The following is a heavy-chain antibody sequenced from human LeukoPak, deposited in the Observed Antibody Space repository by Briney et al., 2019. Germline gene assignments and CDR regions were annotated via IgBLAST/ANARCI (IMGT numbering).Heavy chain of an antibody. CDR2: IYYSGST. D-gene: IGHD6-19*01. Sequence: QVQLQESGPGLVKPSQTLSLTCTVSGGSISSGDYYLSWIRQAHGKGLGWIGYIYYSGSTYYNPSLKSRVTISVDTSKNQFSLKLSSVTAADTAVYYCASSSGWYEIDYWGQGTLVTVSS. V-gene: IGHV4-30-4*08. J-gene: IGHJ4*02. CDR3: ASSSGWYEIDY. CDR1: GGSISSGDYY.